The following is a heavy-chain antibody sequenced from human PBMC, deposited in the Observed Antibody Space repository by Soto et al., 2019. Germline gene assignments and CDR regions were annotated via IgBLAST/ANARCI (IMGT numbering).Heavy chain of an antibody. CDR1: GYTFTSYG. J-gene: IGHJ4*02. Sequence: GASVKVSCKASGYTFTSYGITWVRRAPGQGLEWMGWISAYNGNTNYAQKLQGRVTMTTDTSTSTAYMEPRSLRSDDTAVYYCAREGGYSGYDYADYWGQGTLVTVSS. V-gene: IGHV1-18*01. D-gene: IGHD5-12*01. CDR3: AREGGYSGYDYADY. CDR2: ISAYNGNT.